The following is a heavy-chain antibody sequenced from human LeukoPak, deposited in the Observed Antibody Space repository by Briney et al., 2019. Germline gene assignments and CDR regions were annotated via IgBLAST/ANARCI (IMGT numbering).Heavy chain of an antibody. CDR3: ARHDPSCSSTSCYAL. CDR2: IYPGDSDT. J-gene: IGHJ4*02. Sequence: GESLKISCKGSGYSFTSYWIGWVRQMPGKGLGWMGIIYPGDSDTRYSPSFQGQVTISADKSISTAYLQWSSLKASDTAMYYCARHDPSCSSTSCYALWGQGTLVTVSS. V-gene: IGHV5-51*01. D-gene: IGHD2-2*01. CDR1: GYSFTSYW.